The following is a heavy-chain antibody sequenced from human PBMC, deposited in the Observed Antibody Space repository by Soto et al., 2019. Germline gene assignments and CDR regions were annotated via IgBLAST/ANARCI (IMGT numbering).Heavy chain of an antibody. CDR3: ARDQDIVVVVAATTYYYYYMDV. CDR1: GGTFSSYT. J-gene: IGHJ6*03. CDR2: IIPILGIA. Sequence: QVQLVQSGAEVQKPGSSVNVSCKASGGTFSSYTISWVRQAPGQGHEWRGRIIPILGIANYAQKFQGRVTITADNSTSTAYMELSSLRSEDTAVYYCARDQDIVVVVAATTYYYYYMDVWGKGTTVTVSS. V-gene: IGHV1-69*08. D-gene: IGHD2-15*01.